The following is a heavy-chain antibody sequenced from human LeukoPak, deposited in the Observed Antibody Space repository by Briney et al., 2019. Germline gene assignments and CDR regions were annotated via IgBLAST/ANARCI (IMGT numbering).Heavy chain of an antibody. Sequence: GGSLRLSCAASGFTFSSYSMNWVRQAPGKGLEWVSYISSSSSTIYYADSVKGRFTISRDNGKNSLYLQMNSLTTEDTAVYYCAKDPYSSSAFDYWGQGTLVTVSP. CDR2: ISSSSSTI. CDR1: GFTFSSYS. D-gene: IGHD6-6*01. V-gene: IGHV3-48*01. J-gene: IGHJ4*02. CDR3: AKDPYSSSAFDY.